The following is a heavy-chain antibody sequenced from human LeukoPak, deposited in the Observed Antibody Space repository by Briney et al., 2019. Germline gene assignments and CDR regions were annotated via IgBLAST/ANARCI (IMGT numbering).Heavy chain of an antibody. CDR2: IYSGGST. D-gene: IGHD3-10*01. J-gene: IGHJ4*02. CDR3: ASGPLYYGSGSYWH. V-gene: IGHV3-66*01. CDR1: GFTVSSNY. Sequence: GGSLRHSCAASGFTVSSNYMSWVRQAPGKGLEWVSVIYSGGSTYYADSVKGRFTISRDNSKNTLYLQMNSLRAEDTAVYYCASGPLYYGSGSYWHWGQGTLVTVSS.